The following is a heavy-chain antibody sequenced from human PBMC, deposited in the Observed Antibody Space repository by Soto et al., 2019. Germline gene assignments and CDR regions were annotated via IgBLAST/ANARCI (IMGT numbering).Heavy chain of an antibody. CDR2: IFSNDEK. CDR3: ASTYSTSWYWFDP. D-gene: IGHD6-13*01. CDR1: GFSLSNAGLG. V-gene: IGHV2-26*04. Sequence: QVTVKESGPVLVKPTETLTLTCTVSGFSLSNAGLGVSWIRQPPGKALEWLAHIFSNDEKSYSTSLKSRLTIPKDTSKSQVVLTMTNMVPVDTATYYCASTYSTSWYWFDPWGQGTLVTVSS. J-gene: IGHJ5*02.